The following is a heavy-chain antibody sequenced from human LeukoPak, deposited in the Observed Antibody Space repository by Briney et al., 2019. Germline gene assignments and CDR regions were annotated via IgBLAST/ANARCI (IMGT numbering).Heavy chain of an antibody. CDR3: ARRVLSSISSSGLEIDS. V-gene: IGHV7-4-1*02. CDR1: RYTFSNYN. Sequence: ASVKVSCKASRYTFSNYNMNWVRQAPGQGLEWMGWINTNTGNPTYAQGFRGRFVFSLDTSVSTAYLQITNLKAEDTAVYYCARRVLSSISSSGLEIDSWGQGTLVTVSS. D-gene: IGHD6-6*01. J-gene: IGHJ4*02. CDR2: INTNTGNP.